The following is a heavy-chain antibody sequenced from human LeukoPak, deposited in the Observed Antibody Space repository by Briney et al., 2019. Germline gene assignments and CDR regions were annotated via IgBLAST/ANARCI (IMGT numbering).Heavy chain of an antibody. Sequence: SVKVSCKASGGTFSSYAISWVRQAPGQGLEWMGGVIPIFGTANYAQKFQGRVTITADESTSTAYMELSSLRSEDTAVYYCARDQAYYYGMDVWGQGTTVTVSS. CDR1: GGTFSSYA. CDR2: VIPIFGTA. J-gene: IGHJ6*02. V-gene: IGHV1-69*01. CDR3: ARDQAYYYGMDV.